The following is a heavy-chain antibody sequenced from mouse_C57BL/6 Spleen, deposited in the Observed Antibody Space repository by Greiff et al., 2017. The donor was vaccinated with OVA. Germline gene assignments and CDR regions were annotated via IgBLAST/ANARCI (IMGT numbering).Heavy chain of an antibody. CDR2: IYPGSGNT. V-gene: IGHV1-76*01. CDR3: ARERSSGPYYFDY. D-gene: IGHD3-2*02. J-gene: IGHJ2*01. Sequence: QVQLKQSGAELVRPGASVKLSCKASGYTFTDYYINWVKQRPGQGLEWIARIYPGSGNTYYNEKFKGKATLTAEKSSSTAYMQLSSLTSEDSAVYFCARERSSGPYYFDYWGQGTTLTVSS. CDR1: GYTFTDYY.